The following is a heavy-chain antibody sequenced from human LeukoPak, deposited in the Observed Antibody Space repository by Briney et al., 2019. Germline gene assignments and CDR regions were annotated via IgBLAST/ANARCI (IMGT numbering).Heavy chain of an antibody. CDR3: AGVRTTGINDAFDI. J-gene: IGHJ3*02. Sequence: SVKVSCKXSGGTFSSYAISWVRQAPGQGLEWMGGIIPIFGTANYAQKFQGRVTITADESTSTAYMELSSLRSEDTAVYYCAGVRTTGINDAFDIWGQGTMVTVSS. CDR1: GGTFSSYA. D-gene: IGHD4-17*01. CDR2: IIPIFGTA. V-gene: IGHV1-69*13.